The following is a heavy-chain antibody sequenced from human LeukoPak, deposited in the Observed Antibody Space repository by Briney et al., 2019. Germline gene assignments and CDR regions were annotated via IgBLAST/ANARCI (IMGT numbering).Heavy chain of an antibody. CDR3: AKQSAGSAAWYSLHYDL. D-gene: IGHD6-13*01. CDR2: VDGGGGGT. CDR1: GFTLSSYA. Sequence: GGSLRLSCAASGFTLSSYAMTWVRQAPGRGLEWVSSVDGGGGGTYYPDSVKGRFTISRDNTKDTLYLQMNGLRAGDTAVYFCAKQSAGSAAWYSLHYDLWGQGTLVTVSS. V-gene: IGHV3-23*01. J-gene: IGHJ4*02.